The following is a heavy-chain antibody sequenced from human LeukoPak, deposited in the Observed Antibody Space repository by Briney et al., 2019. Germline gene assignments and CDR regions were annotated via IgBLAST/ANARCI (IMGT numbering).Heavy chain of an antibody. J-gene: IGHJ4*02. CDR2: IYYSGST. Sequence: SETLSLTCTVSGGSSSSSSYYWGWIRQPPGKGLEWIGSIYYSGSTYYNPSLKSRVTISVDTSKNQFSLKLSSVTAADTAVYYCARSGAWRAAVGIRYWGQGTLVTVSS. D-gene: IGHD6-13*01. CDR1: GGSSSSSSYY. CDR3: ARSGAWRAAVGIRY. V-gene: IGHV4-39*01.